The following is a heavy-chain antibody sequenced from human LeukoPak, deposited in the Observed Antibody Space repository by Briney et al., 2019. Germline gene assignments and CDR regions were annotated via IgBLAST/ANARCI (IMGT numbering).Heavy chain of an antibody. Sequence: GGSLRLSCAASRFIFSKYAMSWVRQAPGKGLEGVSVIYSVGNTYYADSVKGRFTISRYNSKNTLYLQMNSLRAEDTAVYYCAGRGFGGYGALHWGHGTLVTVSS. CDR3: AGRGFGGYGALH. D-gene: IGHD5-12*01. CDR2: IYSVGNT. V-gene: IGHV3-53*01. J-gene: IGHJ4*01. CDR1: RFIFSKYA.